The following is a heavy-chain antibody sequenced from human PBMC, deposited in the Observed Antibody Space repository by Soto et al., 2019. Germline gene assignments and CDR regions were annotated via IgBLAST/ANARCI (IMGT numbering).Heavy chain of an antibody. CDR1: GFTFSSYA. J-gene: IGHJ6*02. CDR3: ATRPYYDFWSGSTNYYYYGMDV. CDR2: ISGSGGST. V-gene: IGHV3-23*01. D-gene: IGHD3-3*01. Sequence: EVQLLESGGGLVQPGGPLRLSCAASGFTFSSYAMSWVRQAPGKGLEWVSAISGSGGSTYYADSVKGRFTISRDNSKNTLYLQMNSLRAEDTAVYYCATRPYYDFWSGSTNYYYYGMDVWGQGTTVTVSS.